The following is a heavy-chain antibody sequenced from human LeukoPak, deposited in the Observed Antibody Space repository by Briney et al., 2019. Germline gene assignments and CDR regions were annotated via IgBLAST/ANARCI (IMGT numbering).Heavy chain of an antibody. Sequence: PGGSLRLSCAASGFTFSSYWMSWVRQAPGKGLEWVANIKQDGSEKYYVDSVKGRFTISRDNAKNSLYLQINSLRAEDTAVYYCATTVGDIVADAFDIWGQGTMVTVSS. D-gene: IGHD2-15*01. CDR2: IKQDGSEK. V-gene: IGHV3-7*01. CDR3: ATTVGDIVADAFDI. J-gene: IGHJ3*02. CDR1: GFTFSSYW.